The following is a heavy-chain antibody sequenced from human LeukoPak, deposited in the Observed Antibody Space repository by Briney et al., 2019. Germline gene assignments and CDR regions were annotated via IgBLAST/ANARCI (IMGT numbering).Heavy chain of an antibody. CDR1: GFTLSSYE. J-gene: IGHJ4*02. D-gene: IGHD2-15*01. Sequence: PGGSLRLSCTASGFTLSSYEMSWIRQAPGKGLEWVSSIDYSGGSTHYADSVMGRFTISRDNSKNTLFLQMNSLRAEDTAVYYSAKDLGYCGVGSCTTIDYWGQGTLVTVSS. V-gene: IGHV3-23*01. CDR3: AKDLGYCGVGSCTTIDY. CDR2: IDYSGGST.